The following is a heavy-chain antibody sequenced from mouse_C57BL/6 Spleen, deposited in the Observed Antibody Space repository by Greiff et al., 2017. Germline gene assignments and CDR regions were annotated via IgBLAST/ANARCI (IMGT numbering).Heavy chain of an antibody. CDR2: KSYDSSN. CDR1: GYSITSGYY. CDR3: ASNYGNYIYAMDD. J-gene: IGHJ4*01. Sequence: EVQLQQSGPGLVKPSQSLSLTCSVTGYSITSGYYWNWIRQFPGNQLEWVGYKSYDSSNNYNPSLKNLISITRDTSKNQFFLKWISVTTEDTATYSCASNYGNYIYAMDDWGQGTSVTVSS. V-gene: IGHV3-6*01. D-gene: IGHD2-1*01.